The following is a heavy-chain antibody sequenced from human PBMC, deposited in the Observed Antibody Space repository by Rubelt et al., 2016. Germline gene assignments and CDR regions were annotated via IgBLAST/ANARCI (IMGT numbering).Heavy chain of an antibody. CDR3: ASSGFDYDILTGYYNYYGMDV. V-gene: IGHV1-3*01. Sequence: QVQLVQSGAEVKKPGASVKVSCKASGYTFTSYAMHWVRQAPGQRLEWMGWINAGTGNTQYSQKFQGRVTITRDTSASTAYMELSSLRSEDTAVYYCASSGFDYDILTGYYNYYGMDVWGQGTTVTVSS. CDR2: INAGTGNT. J-gene: IGHJ6*02. D-gene: IGHD3-9*01. CDR1: GYTFTSYA.